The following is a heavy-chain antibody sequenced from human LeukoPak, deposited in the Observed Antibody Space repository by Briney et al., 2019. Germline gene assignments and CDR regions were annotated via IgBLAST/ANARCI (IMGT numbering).Heavy chain of an antibody. CDR2: IYYSGST. Sequence: PSETLSLTCTVSGGSISSYYWSWIRQPPGKGLEWIGYIYYSGSTNYNSSLKSRVTTSVDTSKNQFSLKLSSVTAADTAVYYCARSSDYGGLGFFQHWGQGTLVTVSS. V-gene: IGHV4-59*01. CDR3: ARSSDYGGLGFFQH. D-gene: IGHD4-23*01. J-gene: IGHJ1*01. CDR1: GGSISSYY.